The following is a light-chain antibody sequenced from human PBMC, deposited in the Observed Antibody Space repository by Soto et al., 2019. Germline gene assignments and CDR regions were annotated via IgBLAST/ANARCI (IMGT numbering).Light chain of an antibody. CDR1: SSDVGGYSY. CDR2: DVS. J-gene: IGLJ1*01. V-gene: IGLV2-14*01. Sequence: VLTQPASVSGSPGQSIAISCTGTSSDVGGYSYVSWYQQQPGKAPKLVISDVSNRPSGVSDRFSGSKSGNTASLTISGLQTEDEADYYCASYTTSSTYVFGTGTKVTV. CDR3: ASYTTSSTYV.